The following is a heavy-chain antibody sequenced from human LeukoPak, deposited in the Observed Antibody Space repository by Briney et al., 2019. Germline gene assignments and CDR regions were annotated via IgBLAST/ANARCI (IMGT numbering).Heavy chain of an antibody. Sequence: GGSLRLSCAASGFTFSSYSMNWVRQAPGKGLEWVSSISSSSSYIYYADSVKGRFTISRDNAKNSLYLQTNSLRAEDTAVYYCARDRWVDFWSGYYMDVWGKGTTVTVSS. CDR1: GFTFSSYS. CDR2: ISSSSSYI. J-gene: IGHJ6*03. CDR3: ARDRWVDFWSGYYMDV. V-gene: IGHV3-21*01. D-gene: IGHD3-3*01.